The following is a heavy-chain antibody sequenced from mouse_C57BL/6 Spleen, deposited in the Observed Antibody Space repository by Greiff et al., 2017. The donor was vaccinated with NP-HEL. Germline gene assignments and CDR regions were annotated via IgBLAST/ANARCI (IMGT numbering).Heavy chain of an antibody. J-gene: IGHJ2*01. D-gene: IGHD1-1*01. CDR1: GYTFTSYW. Sequence: QVQLQQPGAELVRPGSSVKLSCKASGYTFTSYWMDWVKQRPGQGLEWIGNIYPSDSETHYNQKFKDKATLTVDKSSSTAYMQLSSLTSEDSAVYECARSITDMAKWGQGTTLTVSS. CDR2: IYPSDSET. CDR3: ARSITDMAK. V-gene: IGHV1-61*01.